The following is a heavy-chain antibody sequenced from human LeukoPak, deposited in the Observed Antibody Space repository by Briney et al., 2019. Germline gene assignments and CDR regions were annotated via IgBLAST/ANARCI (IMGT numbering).Heavy chain of an antibody. CDR2: IIATLGTT. V-gene: IGHV1-69*10. CDR1: GDILTSYG. CDR3: ARDRGLLWFGELLYSAFDI. J-gene: IGHJ3*02. D-gene: IGHD3-10*01. Sequence: SVKVSCKTSGDILTSYGISWVRQAPGQGLEWMGGIIATLGTTNYAQKFQGRVTIDADKSTSTAYMELSSLRSEDTAVYYCARDRGLLWFGELLYSAFDIWGQGTMVTVSS.